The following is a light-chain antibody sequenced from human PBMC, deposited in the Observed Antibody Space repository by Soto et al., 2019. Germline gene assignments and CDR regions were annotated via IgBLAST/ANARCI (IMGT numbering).Light chain of an antibody. CDR2: GAS. V-gene: IGKV3-20*01. Sequence: EIVLTQSPGTLSLSPSERATLSCRASQSVSSSLAWYQQKPGQAPLLLIYGASSRATGIPDRFSDSGSGTDFTLTISRRQPEDFAVYCCQQYGRSPPLTFGGGAKVEI. CDR1: QSVSSS. CDR3: QQYGRSPPLT. J-gene: IGKJ4*01.